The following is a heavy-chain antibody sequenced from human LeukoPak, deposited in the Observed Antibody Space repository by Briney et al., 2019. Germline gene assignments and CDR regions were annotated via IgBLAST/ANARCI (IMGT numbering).Heavy chain of an antibody. CDR2: INSDGYST. V-gene: IGHV3-74*01. Sequence: GGSLRLSCAASGFTFSRYWMHWVRQAPGKGLVWVSRINSDGYSTNYADSVKGRCTISRDNAKNTMFLQMNSLRAEDTAVYHCARDRSGYANDAFDFWGQGTMVTVSS. J-gene: IGHJ3*01. CDR1: GFTFSRYW. D-gene: IGHD3-3*01. CDR3: ARDRSGYANDAFDF.